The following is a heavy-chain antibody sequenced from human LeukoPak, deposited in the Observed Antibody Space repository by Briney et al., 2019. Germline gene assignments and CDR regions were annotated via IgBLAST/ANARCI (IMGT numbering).Heavy chain of an antibody. CDR2: ISGNNDNP. Sequence: EASVKVSCKTSGYTFSNFGINWVRQAPGQGLEWMGWISGNNDNPNYGQKFQGRFAVTTDSPTTTAYMELRNLTFDDTAVYYCARDGTSTDDYWGQGTLVTVSS. J-gene: IGHJ4*02. D-gene: IGHD2-2*01. CDR3: ARDGTSTDDY. CDR1: GYTFSNFG. V-gene: IGHV1-18*01.